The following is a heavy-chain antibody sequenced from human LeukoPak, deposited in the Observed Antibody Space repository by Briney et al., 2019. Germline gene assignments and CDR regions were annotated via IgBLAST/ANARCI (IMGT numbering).Heavy chain of an antibody. CDR2: INHSGST. CDR3: ATSFPPTYYFDY. Sequence: SETLSLTCAVYGGSFSGYYWSWIRQPPGKGLEWIGEINHSGSTNYNPSLKSRVTISVDTSKNQFSLKLSSVTAADTAVYYCATSFPPTYYFDYRGQGTLVTVSS. V-gene: IGHV4-34*01. D-gene: IGHD1-26*01. J-gene: IGHJ4*02. CDR1: GGSFSGYY.